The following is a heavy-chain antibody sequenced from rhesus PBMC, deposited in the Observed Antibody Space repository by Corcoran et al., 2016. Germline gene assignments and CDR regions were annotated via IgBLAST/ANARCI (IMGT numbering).Heavy chain of an antibody. CDR3: ARVGRWLALDY. Sequence: QVQLQESGPGLVKPSETLSLTCAVSGDSVSSSNWWSWIRQPQGRGRDWIGYISGSSGSTYYNPYLKMPVTISTDTSKNQFSLKLSSVTAPETAVYYCARVGRWLALDYWGQGVLVTVSS. D-gene: IGHD6-37*01. V-gene: IGHV4-65*01. CDR2: ISGSSGST. CDR1: GDSVSSSNW. J-gene: IGHJ4*01.